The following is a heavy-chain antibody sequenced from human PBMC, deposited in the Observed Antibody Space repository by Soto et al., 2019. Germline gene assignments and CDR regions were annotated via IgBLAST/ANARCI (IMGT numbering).Heavy chain of an antibody. D-gene: IGHD2-8*01. CDR3: AKTLRMTFITGYYSDV. CDR2: ISGSGST. J-gene: IGHJ6*03. V-gene: IGHV3-23*01. CDR1: GFTVSSYA. Sequence: EVHLLESGGGLVQPGGSLRLSCAASGFTVSSYAMSWVRQAPGKGLEWVSVISGSGSTYSADSVKGRFTISRDSSKNTVYLQMNSLRAEDTTVYYCAKTLRMTFITGYYSDVWGRGTTVTVSS.